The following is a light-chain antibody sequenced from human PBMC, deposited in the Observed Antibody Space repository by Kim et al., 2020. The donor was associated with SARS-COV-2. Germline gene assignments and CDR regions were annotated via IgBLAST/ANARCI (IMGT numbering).Light chain of an antibody. CDR1: QSSVYSDGNTY. V-gene: IGKV2-30*01. J-gene: IGKJ5*01. CDR3: MQGIHPLT. Sequence: PASMSCKSSQSSVYSDGNTYLNKCQQRPGQSPRRLMEKVWKRGSGVPDRCSGSGSDTDFTLKISRVEAEDVGVYYCMQGIHPLTFGGGTRLEIK. CDR2: KVW.